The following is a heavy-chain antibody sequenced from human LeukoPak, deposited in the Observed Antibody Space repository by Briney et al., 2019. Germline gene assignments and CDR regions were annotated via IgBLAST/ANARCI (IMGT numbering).Heavy chain of an antibody. J-gene: IGHJ4*02. V-gene: IGHV4-31*03. CDR1: GGSISSGGYY. CDR3: ARDSTTEFDY. CDR2: IYYSGST. D-gene: IGHD2/OR15-2a*01. Sequence: SQTLSLTCTVSGGSISSGGYYWSWIRQHPGRGLEWIGYIYYSGSTYYNPSLKSRVTISVDTSKNHFSLKLSSVTAADTAVYYCARDSTTEFDYWGQGTLVTASS.